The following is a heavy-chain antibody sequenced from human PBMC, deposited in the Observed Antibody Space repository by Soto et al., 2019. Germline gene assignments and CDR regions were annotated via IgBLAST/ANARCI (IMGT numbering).Heavy chain of an antibody. D-gene: IGHD2-15*01. CDR2: ISYDGSNK. V-gene: IGHV3-30*04. Sequence: PGGSLRLSCAASGFTFSSYAMHWVRQAPGKGLEWVAVISYDGSNKYYADSVKGRFTISRDNSKNTLYLQMNSLRAEDTAVYYCAKGLGYCSGGSCPGAYWGQGTLVTVSS. J-gene: IGHJ4*02. CDR1: GFTFSSYA. CDR3: AKGLGYCSGGSCPGAY.